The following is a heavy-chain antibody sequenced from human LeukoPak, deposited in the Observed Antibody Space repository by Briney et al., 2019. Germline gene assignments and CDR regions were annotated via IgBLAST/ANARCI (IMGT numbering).Heavy chain of an antibody. CDR2: IYYSGST. CDR3: ARCTYSSGWYSVYYYGMDV. CDR1: GGSISIYY. D-gene: IGHD6-19*01. Sequence: SETLSLTCTVSGGSISIYYWSWIRQPPGKGLEWIGYIYYSGSTNYNPSLKSRVTISVDTSKNQFSLKLSSVTAADTAVYYCARCTYSSGWYSVYYYGMDVWGQGTTVTVSS. J-gene: IGHJ6*02. V-gene: IGHV4-59*12.